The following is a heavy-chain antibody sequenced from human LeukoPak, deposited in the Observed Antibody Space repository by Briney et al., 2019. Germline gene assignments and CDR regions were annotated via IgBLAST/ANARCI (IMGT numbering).Heavy chain of an antibody. V-gene: IGHV3-11*04. CDR1: GFTFSDYF. D-gene: IGHD2-15*01. Sequence: GGSLRLSCAASGFTFSDYFMTWIRQAPGKGLEWISYITTTGNTAFYADSVKGRFTISRDNSKNTLYLQMNSLRTEDTAVYSCARDLGGYCSGRTCYYDAFDIWGQGTMVTVSS. CDR3: ARDLGGYCSGRTCYYDAFDI. J-gene: IGHJ3*02. CDR2: ITTTGNTA.